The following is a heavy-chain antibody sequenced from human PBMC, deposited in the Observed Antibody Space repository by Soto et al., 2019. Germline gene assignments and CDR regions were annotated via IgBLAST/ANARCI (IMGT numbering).Heavy chain of an antibody. Sequence: QVQLVPSGAEVKKPGASVKVSCKASGYTVTSYGISWVRQAPGQGLAWMAWISGNNVNTNYAQRLQGRVTLTTDTSTSTADMELTSLRSDATAVYYCARDIGGYYFEPNDYWGQGTLVTVSS. V-gene: IGHV1-18*01. CDR1: GYTVTSYG. J-gene: IGHJ4*02. CDR3: ARDIGGYYFEPNDY. D-gene: IGHD3-22*01. CDR2: ISGNNVNT.